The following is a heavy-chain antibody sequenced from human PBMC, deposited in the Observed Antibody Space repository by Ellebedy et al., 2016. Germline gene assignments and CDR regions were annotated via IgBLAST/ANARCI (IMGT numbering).Heavy chain of an antibody. CDR3: ARDRRTSSEGMDV. D-gene: IGHD6-6*01. V-gene: IGHV1-46*01. CDR1: GYTFTTYY. Sequence: ASVKVSCKTSGYTFTTYYIHWVRQAPGQGLEWLGIIDPSSGDTSFAQRVQGRVTLTSDASTTTVYMNLFSLKSEDTALYYCARDRRTSSEGMDVWGQGTTFTVSS. J-gene: IGHJ6*02. CDR2: IDPSSGDT.